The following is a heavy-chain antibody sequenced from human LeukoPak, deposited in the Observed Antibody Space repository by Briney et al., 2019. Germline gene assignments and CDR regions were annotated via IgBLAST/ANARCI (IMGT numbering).Heavy chain of an antibody. D-gene: IGHD5-18*01. CDR2: INSDETMT. V-gene: IGHV3-74*01. CDR1: GFTFSSYW. CDR3: ARVGQLWFDYPFDY. Sequence: GGSLRLSCATSGFTFSSYWMHWVRQAPGKGLVWVSRINSDETMTYYADSVKGRFTISRDNAKNSLYLQMNSLRAEDTAVYYCARVGQLWFDYPFDYWGQGTLVTVSS. J-gene: IGHJ4*02.